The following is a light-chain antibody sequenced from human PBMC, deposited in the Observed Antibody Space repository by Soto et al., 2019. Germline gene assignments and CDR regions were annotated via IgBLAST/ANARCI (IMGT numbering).Light chain of an antibody. CDR2: AAS. Sequence: DIQMTQSPSSLSAFVGDRVTITCRASQSISNYLNWYQQKPGKGPQLLIYAASSLQSGVPSRFSGSGSGTDFTLTISSLQPEDFATYYCQQSYGTPLTFGQGPKVEIK. J-gene: IGKJ1*01. CDR1: QSISNY. CDR3: QQSYGTPLT. V-gene: IGKV1-39*01.